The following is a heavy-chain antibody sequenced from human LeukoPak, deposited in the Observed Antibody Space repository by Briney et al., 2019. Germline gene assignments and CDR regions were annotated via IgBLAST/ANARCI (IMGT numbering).Heavy chain of an antibody. J-gene: IGHJ4*02. Sequence: GGSLRLSCAASGFTFSSYWMSWVRQAPGKGLEWVANIRQDGSEKYYVDSVKGRFTISRDNAKNSLYLQMNSLRAEDTAVYYCARDEYLRGSYGDYLGPDYWGQGTLVTVSS. V-gene: IGHV3-7*03. CDR2: IRQDGSEK. CDR1: GFTFSSYW. D-gene: IGHD4-17*01. CDR3: ARDEYLRGSYGDYLGPDY.